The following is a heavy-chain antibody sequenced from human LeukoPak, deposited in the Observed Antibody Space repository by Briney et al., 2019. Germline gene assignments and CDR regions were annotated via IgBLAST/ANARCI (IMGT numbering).Heavy chain of an antibody. D-gene: IGHD6-19*01. CDR2: INHSGST. CDR1: GGSFSGYY. J-gene: IGHJ5*02. CDR3: AREIAVAGTRWFDP. Sequence: PSETLSLTCAVYGGSFSGYYWSWIRQPPGKGLEWIGEINHSGSTNYNPSLKSRVTISVDTSKNQFSLKLSSVTAADTAVYYCAREIAVAGTRWFDPWGQGTLVTVSS. V-gene: IGHV4-34*01.